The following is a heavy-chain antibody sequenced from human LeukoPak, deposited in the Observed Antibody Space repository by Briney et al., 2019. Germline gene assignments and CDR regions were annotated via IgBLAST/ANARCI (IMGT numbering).Heavy chain of an antibody. CDR3: ARGAFDI. J-gene: IGHJ3*02. V-gene: IGHV3-7*01. Sequence: GGSLRLSCGVSGFTLSDFWMNWVRQAPGKGLEWVANINQDGSEKYYVDSVKGRFTISRDNAKNSLYLQMNSLRAEDTAVYYCARGAFDIWGQGTMVTVSS. CDR2: INQDGSEK. CDR1: GFTLSDFW.